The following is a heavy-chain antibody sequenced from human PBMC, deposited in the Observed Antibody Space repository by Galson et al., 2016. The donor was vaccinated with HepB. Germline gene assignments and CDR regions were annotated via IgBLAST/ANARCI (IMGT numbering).Heavy chain of an antibody. CDR1: GFTFNSYA. CDR3: ARGSNYYGSGNYMDV. J-gene: IGHJ6*02. Sequence: SLRLSCAASGFTFNSYAMHWVHQAPGKGLEWVTVISYDGSNKYYADSVKGRFTISRDNSKNTLYLQMNNLRAEDTAVYYCARGSNYYGSGNYMDVWGQGTTVTVSS. D-gene: IGHD3-10*01. V-gene: IGHV3-30-3*01. CDR2: ISYDGSNK.